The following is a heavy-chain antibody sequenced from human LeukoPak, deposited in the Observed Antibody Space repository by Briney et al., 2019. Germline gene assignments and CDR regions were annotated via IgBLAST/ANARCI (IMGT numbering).Heavy chain of an antibody. CDR3: ARGRITMVRGVMGQYYFDY. Sequence: SETLSLTCAVSGYSISSGYYWGWIRQPPGKGLEWIGSIYHSGSTYYNPSLKSRVTISVDTSKNRFSLELSSVTAADTAVYYCARGRITMVRGVMGQYYFDYWGQGTLVTVSS. CDR1: GYSISSGYY. CDR2: IYHSGST. D-gene: IGHD3-10*01. V-gene: IGHV4-38-2*01. J-gene: IGHJ4*02.